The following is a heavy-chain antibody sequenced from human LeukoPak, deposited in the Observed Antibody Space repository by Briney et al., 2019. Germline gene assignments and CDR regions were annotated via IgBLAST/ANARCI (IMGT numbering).Heavy chain of an antibody. D-gene: IGHD6-19*01. Sequence: GESLQISCKGSGYSFTSYCISWVRQMPGKGREWMGRIDPSDSYTNYSPSFQGHVTVSADKSISTAYLQWSSLKASDTAMYYCARLDSSGWYWVDYWGQGTLVTVSS. J-gene: IGHJ4*02. CDR1: GYSFTSYC. V-gene: IGHV5-10-1*01. CDR2: IDPSDSYT. CDR3: ARLDSSGWYWVDY.